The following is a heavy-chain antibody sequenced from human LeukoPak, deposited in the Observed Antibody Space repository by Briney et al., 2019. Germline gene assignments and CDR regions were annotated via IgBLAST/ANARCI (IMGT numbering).Heavy chain of an antibody. V-gene: IGHV3-11*06. D-gene: IGHD3-3*01. CDR3: ARPGSGYSLAY. J-gene: IGHJ4*02. CDR2: ISDSTSYT. CDR1: GFTFRDYY. Sequence: GGSLRLSCAASGFTFRDYYMTWIRQAPGKGLEWVSYISDSTSYTNYADSVKGRFTISRDNAKNSLYLQMNSLRAEDTAVYYCARPGSGYSLAYWGQGSLVTVSS.